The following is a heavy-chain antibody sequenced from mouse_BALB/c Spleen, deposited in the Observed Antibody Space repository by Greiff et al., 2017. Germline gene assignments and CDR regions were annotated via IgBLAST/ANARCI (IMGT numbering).Heavy chain of an antibody. J-gene: IGHJ2*01. CDR1: GYSITSDYA. D-gene: IGHD1-2*01. Sequence: EVKLMESGPGLVKPSQSLSLTCTVTGYSITSDYAWNWIRQFPGNKLEWMGYISYSGSTSYNPSLKSRISITRDTSKNQFFLQLNSVTTEDTATYYCARGHGHDYWGQGTTLTVSS. CDR2: ISYSGST. V-gene: IGHV3-2*02. CDR3: ARGHGHDY.